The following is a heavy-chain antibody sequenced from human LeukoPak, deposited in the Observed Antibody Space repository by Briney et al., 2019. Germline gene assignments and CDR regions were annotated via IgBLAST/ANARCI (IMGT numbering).Heavy chain of an antibody. CDR1: GGSIGSYY. Sequence: SETLSLTCTVSGGSIGSYYWSWIRQPPGKELEWIAYMHYSGSTNYNPSLRSRVTISLDTSKNQFSLKLSSVTAADTAVYYCARVICSGGSCRFDYWGQGTLVTVSS. CDR2: MHYSGST. D-gene: IGHD2-15*01. V-gene: IGHV4-59*12. CDR3: ARVICSGGSCRFDY. J-gene: IGHJ4*02.